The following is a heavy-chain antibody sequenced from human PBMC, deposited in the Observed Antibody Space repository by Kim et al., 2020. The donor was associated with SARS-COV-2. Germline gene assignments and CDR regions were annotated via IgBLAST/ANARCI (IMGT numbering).Heavy chain of an antibody. CDR1: GFTFRTHA. CDR2: IWFDGITK. CDR3: TKDAPNSDWGFDS. D-gene: IGHD2-21*02. Sequence: GGSLRLSCGASGFTFRTHAMHWVRQAPGKGLEWVAMIWFDGITKYYGESVQGRFTISRDNSNNMVFLEMNSLRAEDTAVYYCTKDAPNSDWGFDSWGEGT. J-gene: IGHJ4*02. V-gene: IGHV3-33*06.